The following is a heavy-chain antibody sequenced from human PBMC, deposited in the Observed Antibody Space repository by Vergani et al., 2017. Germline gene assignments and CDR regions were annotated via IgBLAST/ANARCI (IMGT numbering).Heavy chain of an antibody. V-gene: IGHV1-2*02. Sequence: QVQLVQSGAEVKKPGASVKVSCKASGYTFTGYYMHWVRQAPGQGLEWMGWINPNSGGTNYAQKFQGRVTMTMVKSMSTYYMELVRLRSDDTAVYYGARGGGGRRNYYMDVWGKGTTVTVS. J-gene: IGHJ6*03. CDR3: ARGGGGRRNYYMDV. D-gene: IGHD3-16*01. CDR1: GYTFTGYY. CDR2: INPNSGGT.